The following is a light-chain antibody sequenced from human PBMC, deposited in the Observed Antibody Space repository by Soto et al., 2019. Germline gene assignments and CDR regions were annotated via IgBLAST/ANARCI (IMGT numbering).Light chain of an antibody. J-gene: IGKJ1*01. CDR3: QQYNSYPWT. CDR2: GAS. Sequence: EIVLTQSPGTLSLSPGERATLSCRASQSVSNNYLAWYQQKPGQAPRLLIYGASNRATGIPDRFSGSGSGTEFTLTIYSLQPDDFATYYCQQYNSYPWTFGLGTKVDIK. CDR1: QSVSNNY. V-gene: IGKV3-20*01.